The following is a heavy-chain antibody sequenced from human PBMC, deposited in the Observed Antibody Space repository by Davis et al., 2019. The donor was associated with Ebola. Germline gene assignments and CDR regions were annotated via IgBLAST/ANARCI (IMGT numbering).Heavy chain of an antibody. Sequence: SETLSLTCTVSGGSISSYYWNWIRQPPGKGLEWIGYTYYSGSTNYNPSLKSRVTISVDTSKNQFSLKLSSVTAADTAVYYCARVSVLWFREQDWGQGTLVTVSS. CDR1: GGSISSYY. CDR3: ARVSVLWFREQD. D-gene: IGHD3-10*01. V-gene: IGHV4-59*12. J-gene: IGHJ4*02. CDR2: TYYSGST.